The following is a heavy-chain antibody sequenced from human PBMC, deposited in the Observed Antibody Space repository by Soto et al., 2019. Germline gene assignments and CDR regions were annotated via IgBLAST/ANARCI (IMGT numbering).Heavy chain of an antibody. V-gene: IGHV3-74*01. Sequence: EVQLVESGGGLVQPGGSLRLSCAASGFPFSNSWMSWVRQAPGKGLVWVSRINGDGSSTNYADSVKGGFTISRENAMKTLHLQMNSLRVEHTAVYYCLRVFRWGEGTLVTVSS. J-gene: IGHJ4*02. CDR2: INGDGSST. CDR1: GFPFSNSW. CDR3: LRVFR.